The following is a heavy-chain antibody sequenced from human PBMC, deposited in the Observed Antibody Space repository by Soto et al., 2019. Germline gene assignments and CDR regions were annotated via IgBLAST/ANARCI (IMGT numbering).Heavy chain of an antibody. CDR2: ISWNSANI. D-gene: IGHD5-18*01. CDR1: GFIFDDYA. V-gene: IGHV3-9*01. J-gene: IGHJ3*02. Sequence: SLRLSCAASGFIFDDYALYWVRQGPGKGLEWVSGISWNSANIDYADSVKGRFTISRDNAKNSLYLQMNSLRPEDTALYYCVRAKRWIQLYDAFDIWGQGKKVTVSS. CDR3: VRAKRWIQLYDAFDI.